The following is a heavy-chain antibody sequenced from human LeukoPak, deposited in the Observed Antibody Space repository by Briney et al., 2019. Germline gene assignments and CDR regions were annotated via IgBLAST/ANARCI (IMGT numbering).Heavy chain of an antibody. D-gene: IGHD3-22*01. CDR1: GYTLTELS. CDR3: ATDNPVGYYDSSGYPSFDY. V-gene: IGHV1-24*01. Sequence: ASVKVSCKVSGYTLTELSMHWVRQAPGKGLEWMGGFDPEDGETIYAQKFQGRVTMTEDTSTDTAYMELSSLRSEDTAVYYCATDNPVGYYDSSGYPSFDYWGQGTLVTVSS. J-gene: IGHJ4*02. CDR2: FDPEDGET.